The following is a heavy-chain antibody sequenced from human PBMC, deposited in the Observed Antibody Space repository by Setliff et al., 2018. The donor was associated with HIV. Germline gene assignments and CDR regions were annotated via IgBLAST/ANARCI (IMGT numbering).Heavy chain of an antibody. CDR2: IGTSGGSS. CDR3: AKDVAGKYDY. Sequence: GGSLRLSCSVSGFTLSNYAMNWVRQAPGKGLEWVSSIGTSGGSSYYADSVKGRFTISRDSSKNTLFLQLNSLRGEDTAVYYCAKDVAGKYDYWGQGTLVTVSS. D-gene: IGHD2-15*01. CDR1: GFTLSNYA. J-gene: IGHJ4*02. V-gene: IGHV3-23*01.